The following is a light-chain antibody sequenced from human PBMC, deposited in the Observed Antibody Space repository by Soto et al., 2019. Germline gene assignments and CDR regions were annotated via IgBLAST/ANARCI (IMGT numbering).Light chain of an antibody. V-gene: IGKV3-11*01. CDR1: QSVSSY. J-gene: IGKJ3*01. CDR2: DAS. CDR3: EQRSNWPLLFT. Sequence: EIVLTQSPATLSLSPGERATLSCRASQSVSSYLAWYQQKPGQAPRLLIYDASNRATGIPARFSGSGSGTDFTLTISSLEPEDFAFYYCEQRSNWPLLFTFCPGTNVDIK.